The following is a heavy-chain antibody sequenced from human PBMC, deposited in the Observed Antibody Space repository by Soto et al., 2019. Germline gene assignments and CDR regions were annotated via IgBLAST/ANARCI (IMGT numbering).Heavy chain of an antibody. CDR2: IHGNSGYS. V-gene: IGHV3-9*01. J-gene: IGHJ4*02. D-gene: IGHD1-26*01. Sequence: EVQLVESGGGLVQPGRSLRLSCAGSGFTFDNYAMHWVRQVPGKGLEWVSGIHGNSGYSGYGDSVKGRFTISRDNTKNSLYLQMNSLRAEDTAFYYCARATSVTGWDRFDYWGQGALVTVSS. CDR1: GFTFDNYA. CDR3: ARATSVTGWDRFDY.